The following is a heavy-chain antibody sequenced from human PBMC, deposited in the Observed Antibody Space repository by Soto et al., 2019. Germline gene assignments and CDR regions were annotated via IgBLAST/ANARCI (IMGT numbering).Heavy chain of an antibody. CDR2: IYYSGST. V-gene: IGHV4-59*01. Sequence: SETLSLTCTVSGGSISSYYWSWIRQPPGKGLEWIGYIYYSGSTNYNPSLKSRVTISVDTSKNQFSLKLSSVTAADTAVYYCARVRPHETIDYWGQGTLVTVSS. D-gene: IGHD6-6*01. CDR3: ARVRPHETIDY. CDR1: GGSISSYY. J-gene: IGHJ4*02.